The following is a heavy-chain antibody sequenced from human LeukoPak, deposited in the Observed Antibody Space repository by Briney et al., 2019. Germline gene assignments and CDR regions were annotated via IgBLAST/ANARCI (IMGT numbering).Heavy chain of an antibody. CDR3: ARGDMLWLPKNLMDP. CDR1: GYTFTSYA. CDR2: INAGNGNT. D-gene: IGHD5-12*01. J-gene: IGHJ5*02. V-gene: IGHV1-3*01. Sequence: ASVKVSCKASGYTFTSYAMHWVRQAPGQRLEWMGWINAGNGNTKYSQKFQGRVTITRDTSASTAYMELSSLRSEDTAVYYCARGDMLWLPKNLMDPWGQGTLVTVSS.